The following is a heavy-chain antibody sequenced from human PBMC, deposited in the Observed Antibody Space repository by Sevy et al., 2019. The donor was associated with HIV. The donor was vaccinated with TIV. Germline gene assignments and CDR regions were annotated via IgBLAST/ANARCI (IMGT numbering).Heavy chain of an antibody. D-gene: IGHD6-19*01. CDR1: GFTFSSYS. V-gene: IGHV3-21*01. CDR3: ARAIAVAGTGAFDI. CDR2: ISSSSSYI. Sequence: GGSLRLSCAASGFTFSSYSMNWVRQPPGKGLEWVSSISSSSSYIYYADSVKGRFTISRDNAKNSLYLQMNSLRAEDTAVYYCARAIAVAGTGAFDIWGQGTMVTVSS. J-gene: IGHJ3*02.